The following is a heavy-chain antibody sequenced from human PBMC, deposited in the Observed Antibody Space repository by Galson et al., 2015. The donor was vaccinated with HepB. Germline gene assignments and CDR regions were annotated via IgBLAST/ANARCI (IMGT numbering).Heavy chain of an antibody. CDR2: ISSSSSYI. CDR3: ARDFVDSSSAGAFDI. CDR1: GFTFSSYS. V-gene: IGHV3-21*01. D-gene: IGHD6-6*01. J-gene: IGHJ3*02. Sequence: SLRLSCAASGFTFSSYSMNWVRQAPGKGLEWVSSISSSSSYIYYADSVKGRFTISRDNAKNSLYLQMNSLRAEDTAVYYCARDFVDSSSAGAFDIWGQGTMVTVSS.